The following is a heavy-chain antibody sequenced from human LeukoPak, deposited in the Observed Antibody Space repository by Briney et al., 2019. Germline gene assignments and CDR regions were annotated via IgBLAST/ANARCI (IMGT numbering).Heavy chain of an antibody. CDR3: ARDSRAAYYYYGMDV. D-gene: IGHD6-13*01. V-gene: IGHV1-2*02. CDR1: GCTFTGYY. Sequence: ASVKVSCKASGCTFTGYYMHWVRQAPGQGLEWMGWINPNSGGTNYAQKFQGRVTMTRDTSISTAYMELSRLRSDDTAVYYCARDSRAAYYYYGMDVWGQGTTVTVSS. CDR2: INPNSGGT. J-gene: IGHJ6*02.